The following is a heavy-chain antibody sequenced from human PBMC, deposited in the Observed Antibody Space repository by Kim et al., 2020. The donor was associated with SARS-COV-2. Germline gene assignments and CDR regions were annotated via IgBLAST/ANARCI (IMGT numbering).Heavy chain of an antibody. V-gene: IGHV4-39*01. CDR3: ARPTRGGPARGNWFDP. D-gene: IGHD6-6*01. CDR2: IYYSGST. J-gene: IGHJ5*02. Sequence: SETLSLTCTVSGGSISSSSYYWGWIRQPPGKGLEWIGSIYYSGSTYYNPSLKSRVTISVDTSKNQFSLKLSSVTAADTAVYYCARPTRGGPARGNWFDPWGQGTLVTVSS. CDR1: GGSISSSSYY.